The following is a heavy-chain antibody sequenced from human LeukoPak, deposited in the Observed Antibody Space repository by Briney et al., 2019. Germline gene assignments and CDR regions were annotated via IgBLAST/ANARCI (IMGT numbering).Heavy chain of an antibody. CDR3: ASISDLLYYFDS. CDR1: GFTFRNYW. J-gene: IGHJ4*02. Sequence: PGGSLRLSCEASGFTFRNYWMSWVRQAPGKGLEWVSVSYTGGNTHYADSVKGRFTLSRDNSKNTVYLQMNSLRAEDTAMYYCASISDLLYYFDSWGQGTLVTVSS. V-gene: IGHV3-66*01. CDR2: SYTGGNT.